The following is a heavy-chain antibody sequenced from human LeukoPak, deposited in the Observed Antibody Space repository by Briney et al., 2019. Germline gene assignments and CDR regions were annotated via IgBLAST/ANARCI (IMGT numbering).Heavy chain of an antibody. CDR2: IRQDANVK. J-gene: IGHJ4*02. CDR3: ARWADDSGIYYIAS. CDR1: GFTFSNYW. D-gene: IGHD3-10*01. V-gene: IGHV3-7*01. Sequence: PGGSLRLSCAASGFTFSNYWMTWVRQAPGKGLQWVASIRQDANVKYYVGSVKGRFTISRDNAENSLYLQMNSLRAEDTAVYYCARWADDSGIYYIASWGQGSLVIVSS.